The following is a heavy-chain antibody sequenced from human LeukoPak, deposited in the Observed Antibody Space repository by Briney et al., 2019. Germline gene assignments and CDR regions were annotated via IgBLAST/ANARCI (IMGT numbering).Heavy chain of an antibody. V-gene: IGHV3-33*01. J-gene: IGHJ5*02. CDR3: ARDRYCSSTSCYGWTWFDP. Sequence: GGSLRLSCAASGFTFSSYGMHWVRQAPGKGLEGVAVIWYDGSNKYYADSVKGRFTNSRDNSKNTLYLQMNSLRAEDTAVYYCARDRYCSSTSCYGWTWFDPWGQGTLVTVSS. D-gene: IGHD2-2*01. CDR1: GFTFSSYG. CDR2: IWYDGSNK.